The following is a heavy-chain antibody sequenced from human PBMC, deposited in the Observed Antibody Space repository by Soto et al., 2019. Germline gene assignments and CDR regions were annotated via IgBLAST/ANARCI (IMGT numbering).Heavy chain of an antibody. CDR1: GGSFSGYY. D-gene: IGHD1-7*01. CDR3: ARGYRFWNYGLDP. J-gene: IGHJ5*02. CDR2: INHSGST. Sequence: QVQLQQWGAGLLKPSETLSLTCAVYGGSFSGYYWSWIRQPPGKGLEWIGEINHSGSTNYNPSLKSRVTISVDTSKNQFSLKLSSVTAADTAVYYCARGYRFWNYGLDPWGQGTLVTVSS. V-gene: IGHV4-34*01.